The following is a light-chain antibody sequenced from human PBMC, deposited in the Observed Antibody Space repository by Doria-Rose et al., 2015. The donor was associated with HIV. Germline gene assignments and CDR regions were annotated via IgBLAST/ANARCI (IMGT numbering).Light chain of an antibody. Sequence: DIRVIQSPESLGMSLGERATLNCKSNQSLLYTSKNYLAWYQQKPGQPPKLLIYWASTRQSGVTARFSGSGSGTGFTLTISSLEAEDAAVYYCQQYYDTPSFGPGTTVDIK. V-gene: IGKV4-1*01. J-gene: IGKJ3*01. CDR1: QSLLYTSKNY. CDR3: QQYYDTPS. CDR2: WAS.